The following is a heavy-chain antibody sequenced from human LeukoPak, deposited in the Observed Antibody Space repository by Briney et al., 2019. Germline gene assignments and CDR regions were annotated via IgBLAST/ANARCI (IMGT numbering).Heavy chain of an antibody. V-gene: IGHV4-30-4*01. CDR2: ISCSGST. CDR3: ARVDMATIFDY. D-gene: IGHD5-24*01. CDR1: GGSISSANLY. Sequence: SETLSLTCNVSGGSISSANLYWSWIRQPPGKGLEWIGYISCSGSTYYNASLKSRVTISFDTSNNRFSLKLTSMTAADTAIYFCARVDMATIFDYWGQGALVTVSS. J-gene: IGHJ4*02.